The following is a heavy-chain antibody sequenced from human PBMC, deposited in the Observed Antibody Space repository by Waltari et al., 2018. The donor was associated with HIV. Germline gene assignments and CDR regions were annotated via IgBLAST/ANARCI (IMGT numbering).Heavy chain of an antibody. CDR3: ARESEGYYASGTGNWFDP. J-gene: IGHJ5*02. V-gene: IGHV3-74*01. Sequence: EVQLVESGGGLVQPGGSLRLSCAASGFTFSIYWMHWVRQAPGKGLVWVSRITRDGSSTSYADSVKGRVTISRDNAKNTLYLQMNSLRAEETAVYYCARESEGYYASGTGNWFDPWGQGTLVTVSS. CDR1: GFTFSIYW. D-gene: IGHD3-10*01. CDR2: ITRDGSST.